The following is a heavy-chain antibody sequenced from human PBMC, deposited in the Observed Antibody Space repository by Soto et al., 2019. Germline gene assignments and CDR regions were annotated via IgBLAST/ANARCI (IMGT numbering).Heavy chain of an antibody. D-gene: IGHD6-13*01. CDR2: IYYSGST. J-gene: IGHJ4*02. CDR3: ATVGSSWYVPFGY. Sequence: SETLSLTCTVSGGSISSYYWSWIRQPPGKGLEWIGYIYYSGSTNYNPSLKSRVTISVDTSKNQFSLKLSSVTAADTAVYYCATVGSSWYVPFGYWGQGILVTVSS. CDR1: GGSISSYY. V-gene: IGHV4-59*12.